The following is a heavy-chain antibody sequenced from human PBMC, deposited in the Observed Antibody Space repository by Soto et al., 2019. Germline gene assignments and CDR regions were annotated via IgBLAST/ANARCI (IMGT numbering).Heavy chain of an antibody. CDR1: GGVFRNYA. Sequence: QVQLVQSGAEVKKPGSSVKVSCKASGGVFRNYAINWVRQAPGQGLEWMGGIIPVFGTADYPQKFQGRATLTADESTTTAYMELTSLKTEHTAVYFCARDRWGSYSFDSWGQGNLVTVAS. CDR2: IIPVFGTA. J-gene: IGHJ5*01. V-gene: IGHV1-69*01. D-gene: IGHD1-26*01. CDR3: ARDRWGSYSFDS.